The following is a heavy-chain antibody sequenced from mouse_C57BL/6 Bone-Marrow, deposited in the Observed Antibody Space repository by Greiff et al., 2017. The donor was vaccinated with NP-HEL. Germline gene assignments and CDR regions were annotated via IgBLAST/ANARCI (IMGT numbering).Heavy chain of an antibody. CDR3: AREIYGNYLYALDY. CDR1: GYTFTSYW. Sequence: QVQLQQPGAELVKPGASVKLSCKASGYTFTSYWMHWVKQRPGQGLEWIGMIHPNSGSTNYNEKFKSKATLTVDKSSSTAYMQLSSLTSEDSAVYYCAREIYGNYLYALDYWGQGTSVTVSS. V-gene: IGHV1-64*01. J-gene: IGHJ4*01. D-gene: IGHD2-1*01. CDR2: IHPNSGST.